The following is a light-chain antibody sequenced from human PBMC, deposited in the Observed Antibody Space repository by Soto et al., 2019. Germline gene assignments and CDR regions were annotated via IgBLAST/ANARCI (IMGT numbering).Light chain of an antibody. V-gene: IGLV1-40*01. CDR1: SSNIGAGYD. CDR3: PSYDRRLGGWV. CDR2: GNS. J-gene: IGLJ3*02. Sequence: QSVLTQPPSVSGAPGQRVTISCTGSSSNIGAGYDVHSYQQLPGTAPKLLIYGNSNRPSGVPDRFSGSKSGTSASLAITGLRAEDEADYFCPSYDRRLGGWVFGGGAQLTVL.